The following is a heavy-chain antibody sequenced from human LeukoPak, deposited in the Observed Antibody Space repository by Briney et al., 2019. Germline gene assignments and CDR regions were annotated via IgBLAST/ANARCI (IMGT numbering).Heavy chain of an antibody. CDR3: ARAIGHSWAGYYMVGWGGFDY. CDR2: IYYSGST. CDR1: GGSISSYY. D-gene: IGHD3/OR15-3a*01. J-gene: IGHJ4*02. V-gene: IGHV4-59*01. Sequence: PSETLSLTCTVSGGSISSYYWSWIRQPPGKGLEWIGYIYYSGSTNYNPSLKSRVTISVDTSKNQFSLKLSSVTAADTAVYYCARAIGHSWAGYYMVGWGGFDYWGQGTLVTVSS.